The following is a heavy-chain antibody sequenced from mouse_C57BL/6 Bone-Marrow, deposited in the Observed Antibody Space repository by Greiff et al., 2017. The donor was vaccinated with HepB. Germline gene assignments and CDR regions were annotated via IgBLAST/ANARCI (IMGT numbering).Heavy chain of an antibody. D-gene: IGHD2-1*01. CDR3: ARSHYGNYDYYAMDY. CDR2: FYPGSGSI. V-gene: IGHV1-62-2*01. Sequence: QVQLKQSGAELVKPGASVKLSCKASGYTFTEYTIHWVKQRSGQGLEWIGWFYPGSGSIKYNEKFKDKATLTVDQSSSTAYMQLNSLTSEDSAVYYCARSHYGNYDYYAMDYWGQGTSVTVSS. J-gene: IGHJ4*01. CDR1: GYTFTEYT.